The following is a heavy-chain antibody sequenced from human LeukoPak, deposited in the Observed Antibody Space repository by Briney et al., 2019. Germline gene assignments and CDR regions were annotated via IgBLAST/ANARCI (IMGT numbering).Heavy chain of an antibody. CDR1: GGSFSGYY. CDR2: INHSGST. CDR3: ARGSSRGFLEWLRFDY. Sequence: SETLSLTCAVYGGSFSGYYWSWIRQPPGKGLEWIGEINHSGSTNYNPSLKSRVTISVDTSKNQFSLKLSSVTAADTAVYYCARGSSRGFLEWLRFDYWGQGTLDTVSS. J-gene: IGHJ4*02. V-gene: IGHV4-34*01. D-gene: IGHD3-3*01.